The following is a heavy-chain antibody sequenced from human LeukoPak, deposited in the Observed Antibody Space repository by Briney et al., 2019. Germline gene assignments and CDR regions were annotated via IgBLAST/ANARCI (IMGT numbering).Heavy chain of an antibody. V-gene: IGHV3-73*01. D-gene: IGHD3-10*01. CDR2: IRSTANGYAT. Sequence: GRSLRLSCAASGFTFSGSALHWVRQASGKGLEWVGRIRSTANGYATAYAASVKGRFTISRDDSKNTAYLQMDSLKTEDTAVYYCTGNYYGSGSYADFDYWGQGTLVTVSS. J-gene: IGHJ4*02. CDR3: TGNYYGSGSYADFDY. CDR1: GFTFSGSA.